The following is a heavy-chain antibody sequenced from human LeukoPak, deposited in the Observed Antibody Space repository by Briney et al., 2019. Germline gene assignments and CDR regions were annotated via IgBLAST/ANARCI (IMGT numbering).Heavy chain of an antibody. CDR2: INPNSGGT. CDR3: ARDERYDSSGYPFDY. J-gene: IGHJ4*02. V-gene: IGHV1-2*02. CDR1: GYTFTGYF. Sequence: GASVKVSCKASGYTFTGYFIYWVRQAPGQGLEWMGWINPNSGGTNYAQKFLGRVTMTRDTSISTAYMELSRLRSDDTAVYYCARDERYDSSGYPFDYWGQGTLVTVSS. D-gene: IGHD3-22*01.